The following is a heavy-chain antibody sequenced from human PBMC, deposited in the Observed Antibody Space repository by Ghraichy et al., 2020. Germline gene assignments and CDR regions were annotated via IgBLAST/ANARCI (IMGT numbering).Heavy chain of an antibody. J-gene: IGHJ4*02. CDR3: AKDNSGSYHFDY. CDR1: GFTFSSYA. D-gene: IGHD1-26*01. Sequence: GESLNISCAASGFTFSSYAMSWVRQAPGKGLEWVSAISGSGGSTYYADSVKGRFTISRDNSKNTLYLQMNSLRAEDTAVYYCAKDNSGSYHFDYWGQGTLVTVSS. CDR2: ISGSGGST. V-gene: IGHV3-23*01.